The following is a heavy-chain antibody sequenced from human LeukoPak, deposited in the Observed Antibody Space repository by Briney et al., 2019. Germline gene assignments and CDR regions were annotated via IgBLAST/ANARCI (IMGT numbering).Heavy chain of an antibody. CDR3: ATTSQGAFDI. CDR1: GLNFDNYA. D-gene: IGHD2-2*01. CDR2: ISWNSGSI. V-gene: IGHV3-9*03. Sequence: GRSLRLSCAASGLNFDNYAMHWVRQAPGKGLEWVSGISWNSGSIDYADSVKGRLTVSRDNAKNSLYLQMNSLRAEDMALYYCATTSQGAFDIWGQGTMVTVSS. J-gene: IGHJ3*02.